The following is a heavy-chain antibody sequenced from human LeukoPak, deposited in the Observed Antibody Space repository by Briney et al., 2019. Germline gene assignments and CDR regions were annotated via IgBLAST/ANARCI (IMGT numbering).Heavy chain of an antibody. D-gene: IGHD5-24*01. CDR1: GGSISGYY. CDR2: VYYTGST. J-gene: IGHJ4*02. CDR3: ARGNGYNRL. V-gene: IGHV4-59*12. Sequence: SETLSLTCTVSGGSISGYYWTWIRRPPGKGLEWIGYVYYTGSTNCNPSLESRVTISVDTSKNQFSLNLRSVTAADTAVYYCARGNGYNRLWGQGTLVTVSS.